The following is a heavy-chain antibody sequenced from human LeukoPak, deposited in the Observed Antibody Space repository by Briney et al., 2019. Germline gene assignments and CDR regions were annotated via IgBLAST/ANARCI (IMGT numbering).Heavy chain of an antibody. CDR3: ARGLYYDSSGYPDY. D-gene: IGHD3-22*01. J-gene: IGHJ4*02. CDR1: GFTFSSYA. CDR2: ISSNGGST. Sequence: GGSLRLSCAASGFTFSSYAMHWVRQAPGKGLEYISAISSNGGSTYYANSVKGRFTISRDNSKNTLYLQMGSLRAEDMAVYYCARGLYYDSSGYPDYWGQGTLVTVSS. V-gene: IGHV3-64*01.